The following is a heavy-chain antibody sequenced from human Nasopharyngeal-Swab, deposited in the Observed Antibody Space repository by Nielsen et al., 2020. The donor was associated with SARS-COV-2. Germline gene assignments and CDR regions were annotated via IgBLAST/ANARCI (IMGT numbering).Heavy chain of an antibody. D-gene: IGHD3-10*01. J-gene: IGHJ4*02. V-gene: IGHV1-46*01. CDR3: VRELHGGCFDY. Sequence: ASVQVSCKASAYIFSSYHIHWVRQPPGQGLQWLGVFNRPGGADYAQKFRGRVTMTRDTSASTAYMNLTHLRPEDTAVYYCVRELHGGCFDYWGQGTLITVSS. CDR1: AYIFSSYH. CDR2: FNRPGGA.